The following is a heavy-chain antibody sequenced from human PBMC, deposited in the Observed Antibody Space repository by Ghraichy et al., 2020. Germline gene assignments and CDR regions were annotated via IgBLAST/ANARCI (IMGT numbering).Heavy chain of an antibody. D-gene: IGHD5-24*01. Sequence: SETLSLTCAVSGGSISSSNWWSWVRQPPGKGLEWIGEIYHSGSTNYNPSLKSRVTISVDKSKNQFSLKLSSVTAADTAVYYCARAEMVTTQPGAFDIWGQGTMVTVSS. CDR3: ARAEMVTTQPGAFDI. CDR1: GGSISSSNW. J-gene: IGHJ3*02. V-gene: IGHV4-4*02. CDR2: IYHSGST.